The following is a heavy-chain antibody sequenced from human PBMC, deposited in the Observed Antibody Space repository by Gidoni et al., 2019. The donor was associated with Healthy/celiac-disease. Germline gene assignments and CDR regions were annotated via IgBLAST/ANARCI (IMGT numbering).Heavy chain of an antibody. J-gene: IGHJ4*02. D-gene: IGHD2-15*01. V-gene: IGHV4-59*08. CDR3: ARQGGGPDCSGGSCYFDY. Sequence: QVQLQESGPGLVKPSETLSLTCTASGGSISSYYWSWIRQPPGKGLEWIGYIYYSGSTNYNPSLKSRVTISVDTSKNQFSLKLSSVTAADTAVYYCARQGGGPDCSGGSCYFDYWGQGTLVTVSS. CDR1: GGSISSYY. CDR2: IYYSGST.